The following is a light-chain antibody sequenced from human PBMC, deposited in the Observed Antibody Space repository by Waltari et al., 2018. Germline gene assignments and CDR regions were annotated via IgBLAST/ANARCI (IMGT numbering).Light chain of an antibody. CDR3: SSYTSSSTLVV. CDR1: SSDVGVYNY. CDR2: EVS. J-gene: IGLJ2*01. V-gene: IGLV2-14*01. Sequence: QSALTQPASVSGSPGQSLTISCTGTSSDVGVYNYVPWYQQHPGKAPKLMIYEVSNRPSGVSNRCSGSKSGNTASLTISGLQAEDEADYYCSSYTSSSTLVVFGGGTKLTVL.